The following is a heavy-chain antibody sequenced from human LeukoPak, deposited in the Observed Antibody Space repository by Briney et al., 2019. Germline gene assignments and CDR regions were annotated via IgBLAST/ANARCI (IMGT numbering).Heavy chain of an antibody. Sequence: PSETLSLTCTVSGGSINNYYWNWIRQPPGKELEWIGYIYYSGSTNYNPSLKSRVTISVDTSKNQFSLNLSSVTAADTAVYYCVRATLSTRTAFDIWGQGTMVTVSP. V-gene: IGHV4-59*01. CDR2: IYYSGST. CDR1: GGSINNYY. CDR3: VRATLSTRTAFDI. D-gene: IGHD2-2*01. J-gene: IGHJ3*02.